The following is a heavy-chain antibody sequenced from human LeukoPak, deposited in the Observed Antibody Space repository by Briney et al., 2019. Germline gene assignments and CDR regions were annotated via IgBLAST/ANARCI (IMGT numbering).Heavy chain of an antibody. CDR1: GFTFSSYA. V-gene: IGHV3-23*01. Sequence: GGSLRLSCVASGFTFSSYATSWVRQAPGKGLEWVSAISGSGGSTYYADSVKGRFTISRDNSKNTLYLQMNSLRAEDTAVYYCAKEGTVYYGMDVWGQGTTVTVSS. CDR3: AKEGTVYYGMDV. CDR2: ISGSGGST. J-gene: IGHJ6*02. D-gene: IGHD3-10*01.